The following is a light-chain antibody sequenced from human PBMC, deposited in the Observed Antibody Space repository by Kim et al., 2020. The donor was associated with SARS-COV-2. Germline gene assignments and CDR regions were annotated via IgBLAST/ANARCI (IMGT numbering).Light chain of an antibody. CDR3: NSRDISDHHVM. J-gene: IGLJ3*02. CDR2: ARN. CDR1: SLRTNS. Sequence: ALGQAVTMTCQGDSLRTNSARWYQQKPGQAPVLVIFARNHRPSGSPGRFSGSSSGNAASLTITESQAEDEADYFCNSRDISDHHVMFGGGTQLTVL. V-gene: IGLV3-19*01.